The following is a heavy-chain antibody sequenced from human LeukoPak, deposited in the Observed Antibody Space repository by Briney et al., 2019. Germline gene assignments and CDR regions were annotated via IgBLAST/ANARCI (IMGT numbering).Heavy chain of an antibody. CDR2: IYYSGST. J-gene: IGHJ3*02. Sequence: SETLSLTCTVSGGSISTDYWSWIRQPPGKGLEWIGYIYYSGSTNYKPSLKSRVSISVDTSKNQFSLLLTSVTAADTAVDYCARDRIGSGYPGGDAFDIWGQGAMVTVSS. V-gene: IGHV4-59*01. CDR3: ARDRIGSGYPGGDAFDI. CDR1: GGSISTDY. D-gene: IGHD5-12*01.